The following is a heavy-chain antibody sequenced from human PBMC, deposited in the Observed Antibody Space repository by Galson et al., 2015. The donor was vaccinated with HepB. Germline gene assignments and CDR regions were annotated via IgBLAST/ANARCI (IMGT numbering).Heavy chain of an antibody. CDR2: IRSKSYGGPI. CDR3: SSNKTAVHN. J-gene: IGHJ4*02. V-gene: IGHV3-49*03. D-gene: IGHD2-21*02. Sequence: SLRLSCAASGFSFGDYTMNWFRQAPGKGLEWVGFIRSKSYGGPIEYAASVKERFTISRDDSKSIAFLQMTNLKSEDTAVYYCSSNKTAVHNWGQGTLVTVSS. CDR1: GFSFGDYT.